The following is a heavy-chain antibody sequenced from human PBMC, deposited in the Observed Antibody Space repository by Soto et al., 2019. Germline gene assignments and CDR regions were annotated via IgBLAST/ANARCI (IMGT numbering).Heavy chain of an antibody. D-gene: IGHD2-21*01. V-gene: IGHV3-53*01. J-gene: IGHJ6*02. CDR2: IYNTDDT. Sequence: GGSLRLSCAASGFIVSSKYMSWVRQAPGEGLEWVSGIYNTDDTYYADSVRGRFTISRDNSKNTLFLQMNSLRVEDTAVYYCGSTAGYFYFGMAVWGLGTTATVSS. CDR1: GFIVSSKY. CDR3: GSTAGYFYFGMAV.